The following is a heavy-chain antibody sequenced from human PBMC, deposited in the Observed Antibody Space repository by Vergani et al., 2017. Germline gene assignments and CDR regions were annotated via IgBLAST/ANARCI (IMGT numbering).Heavy chain of an antibody. J-gene: IGHJ6*02. Sequence: QVQLVQSGAEVKKPGSSVKVSCKASGGTFSSYTISWVRQAPGQGLEWMGRIIPILGIANYAQKFQGRVTITADESTSTAYMVRSSLRSEATAVYYCALSRGRDILTGEYRRYYFGMDVWGQGTTVTVSS. CDR1: GGTFSSYT. V-gene: IGHV1-69*02. CDR2: IIPILGIA. CDR3: ALSRGRDILTGEYRRYYFGMDV. D-gene: IGHD3-9*01.